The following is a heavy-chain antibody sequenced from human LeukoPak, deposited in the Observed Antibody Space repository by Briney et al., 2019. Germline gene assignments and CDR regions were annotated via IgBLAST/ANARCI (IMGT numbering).Heavy chain of an antibody. V-gene: IGHV3-7*04. D-gene: IGHD3-10*01. CDR3: AREYYYGSGSYYNGY. CDR2: IKQDGSEK. Sequence: GGSLRLSCAASGFTFRSYRMSWVRQAPGKGLEWVATIKQDGSEKYYVDSVKGRFTISRDNAKNSLYLQMNSLRAEDTAVYYRAREYYYGSGSYYNGYWGQGTLVTVSS. CDR1: GFTFRSYR. J-gene: IGHJ4*02.